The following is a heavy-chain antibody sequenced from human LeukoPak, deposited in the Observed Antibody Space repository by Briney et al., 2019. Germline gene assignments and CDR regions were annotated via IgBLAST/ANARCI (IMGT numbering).Heavy chain of an antibody. CDR2: INPNDGDT. D-gene: IGHD2-2*01. J-gene: IGHJ4*02. CDR1: GYTFTDYY. CDR3: ARANFLYCSSTSCHFDY. Sequence: GAPVKASCKASGYTFTDYYMHWVRQAPGQGFEWMGGINPNDGDTYYAQKFQGRVTMTRDTSISTAHMEVSRLRSDDTAVYCCARANFLYCSSTSCHFDYWGQGTLVTVSS. V-gene: IGHV1-2*02.